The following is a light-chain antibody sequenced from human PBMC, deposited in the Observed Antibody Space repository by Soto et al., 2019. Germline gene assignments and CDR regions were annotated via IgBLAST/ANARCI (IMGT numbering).Light chain of an antibody. CDR1: QSVSSSH. J-gene: IGKJ4*01. CDR2: GAS. V-gene: IGKV3-20*01. CDR3: QQYGRSRPT. Sequence: EIVLTQSPGTLSVSPGERATLSCRASQSVSSSHLAWYQQKPGQAPRLLIYGASSRATGIPDRFSGSGSGTDFTLTISRLEPEDFAVYYCQQYGRSRPTFGGGTKVESK.